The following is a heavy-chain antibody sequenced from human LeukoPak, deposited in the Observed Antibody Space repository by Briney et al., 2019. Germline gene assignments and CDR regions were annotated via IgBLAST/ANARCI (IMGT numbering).Heavy chain of an antibody. CDR1: GYTFTSYY. CDR3: ARAPGGGTFDY. Sequence: GASVKVSCKTSGYTFTSYYMHWVRQAPGQGLEWMGIINPSGGSTSYAQKFQGRVTMARDTSTSTVYMELSSLRSEDTAAYYCARAPGGGTFDYWGQGTLVTVSS. D-gene: IGHD2-15*01. CDR2: INPSGGST. V-gene: IGHV1-46*01. J-gene: IGHJ4*02.